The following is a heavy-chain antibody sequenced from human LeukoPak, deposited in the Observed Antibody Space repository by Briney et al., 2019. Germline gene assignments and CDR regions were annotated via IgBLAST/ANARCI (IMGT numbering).Heavy chain of an antibody. CDR2: IHYTGTT. CDR1: GGSINSHY. D-gene: IGHD6-19*01. V-gene: IGHV4-59*11. Sequence: NPSETLSLTCIVSGGSINSHYWSWIRQTPGKGLEWIGDIHYTGTTKYNPSVKSRVTISIDTSKNQFSLKLSSVTAADTAVYYCARDDQWYYGMDVWGQGTTVTVSS. CDR3: ARDDQWYYGMDV. J-gene: IGHJ6*01.